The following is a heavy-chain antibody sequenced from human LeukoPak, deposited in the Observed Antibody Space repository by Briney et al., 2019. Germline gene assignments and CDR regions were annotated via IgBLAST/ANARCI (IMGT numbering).Heavy chain of an antibody. CDR3: ARERGSGSYHPFDP. J-gene: IGHJ5*02. D-gene: IGHD3-10*01. CDR1: GFTFSSYW. CDR2: IKQDGTEK. Sequence: GGSLRLSCAASGFTFSSYWMSWVRQAPGKGLEWVANIKQDGTEKYYVDSVKGRFTISRDNAKNSLYLQMNSLRAEDTAVYYCARERGSGSYHPFDPWGQGTLATVSS. V-gene: IGHV3-7*01.